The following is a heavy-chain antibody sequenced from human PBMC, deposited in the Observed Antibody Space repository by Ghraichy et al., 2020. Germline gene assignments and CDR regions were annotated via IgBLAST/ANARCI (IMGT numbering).Heavy chain of an antibody. D-gene: IGHD3-10*01. CDR1: GGSISSSSDF. Sequence: SQTLSLTCDVSGGSISSSSDFWAWIRQPPDKGLEWIGTVYHSASTYYNPSLKSRVIISVETSRNQFSLKVKSVTAADTAVYYCARPPSEYGSGRDAFDIWGQGSMVTVSS. CDR3: ARPPSEYGSGRDAFDI. J-gene: IGHJ3*02. V-gene: IGHV4-39*01. CDR2: VYHSAST.